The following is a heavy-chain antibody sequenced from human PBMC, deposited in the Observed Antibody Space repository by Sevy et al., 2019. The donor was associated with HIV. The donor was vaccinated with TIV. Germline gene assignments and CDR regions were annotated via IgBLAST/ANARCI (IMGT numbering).Heavy chain of an antibody. CDR2: ISSSGSTI. Sequence: GGSLRLSCAASGFTFSDYYMSWIRQAPGKGLEWVSYISSSGSTIYYADSVKGRFTISRDNAKNSLYLQMNSLRAEDTAVYYCARVKEDSSGYYFSLLHHWYFDLWGRGTLVTVSS. CDR1: GFTFSDYY. J-gene: IGHJ2*01. D-gene: IGHD3-22*01. V-gene: IGHV3-11*01. CDR3: ARVKEDSSGYYFSLLHHWYFDL.